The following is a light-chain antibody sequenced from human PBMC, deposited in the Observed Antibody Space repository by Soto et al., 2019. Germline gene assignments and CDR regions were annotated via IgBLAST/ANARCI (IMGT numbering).Light chain of an antibody. CDR1: SSNIGAGYD. CDR3: QSYDSSLGISV. Sequence: QLVLTQPPSVSGAPGQRVTISCTGSSSNIGAGYDVHWYQQLPGTAPKLLIYGNSNRPSGVPDRFSGSQSGTSGSLAIIGLQAEDEADYYCQSYDSSLGISVFGGGTKLTVL. J-gene: IGLJ3*02. CDR2: GNS. V-gene: IGLV1-40*01.